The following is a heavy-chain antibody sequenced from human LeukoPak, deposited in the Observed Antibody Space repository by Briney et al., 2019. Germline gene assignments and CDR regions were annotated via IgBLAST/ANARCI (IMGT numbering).Heavy chain of an antibody. CDR1: GFTFSSYS. J-gene: IGHJ4*02. CDR2: ISSSSSYI. Sequence: GGSLRLSCAASGFTFSSYSMNWVRQAPGKGLEWVSSISSSSSYIYYADSVKGRFTISRDNSKNTLYLQTNSLRAEDTAVYYCARGMYHYDSSGYYPAYHFDYWGQGTLVTVSS. V-gene: IGHV3-21*04. D-gene: IGHD3-22*01. CDR3: ARGMYHYDSSGYYPAYHFDY.